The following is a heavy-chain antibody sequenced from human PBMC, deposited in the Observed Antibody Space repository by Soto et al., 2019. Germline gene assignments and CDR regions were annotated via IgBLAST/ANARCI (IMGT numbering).Heavy chain of an antibody. V-gene: IGHV3-23*01. CDR1: GFTFSSYA. CDR2: ISGSGGST. Sequence: GGSLRLSCAASGFTFSSYALRWVRQAPGKGLEWVSAISGSGGSTYYADSVKGRFTISRDNSKNTLYLQMNSLRAEDTAVYYCAKDLPGTPYYGMDVWGQGTTVTVSS. J-gene: IGHJ6*02. CDR3: AKDLPGTPYYGMDV. D-gene: IGHD1-1*01.